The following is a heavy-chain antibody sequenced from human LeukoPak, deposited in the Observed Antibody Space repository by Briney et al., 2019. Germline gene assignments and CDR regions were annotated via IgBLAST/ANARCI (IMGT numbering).Heavy chain of an antibody. Sequence: GGSLRLSCAASGFTFSSYWMHWVRQAPGKGLVWVSRINSDGSSTSYADSVKGRFTISRDNAKNTLYLQMNSLRAEDTAVYYCARAQRYYGSGSYYNYYYYYYMDVWGKGTTVTVSS. V-gene: IGHV3-74*01. CDR3: ARAQRYYGSGSYYNYYYYYYMDV. CDR2: INSDGSST. J-gene: IGHJ6*03. CDR1: GFTFSSYW. D-gene: IGHD3-10*01.